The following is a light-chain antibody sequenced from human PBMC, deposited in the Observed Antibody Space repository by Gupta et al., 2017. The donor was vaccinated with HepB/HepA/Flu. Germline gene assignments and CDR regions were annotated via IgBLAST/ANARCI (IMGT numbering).Light chain of an antibody. Sequence: QSVLTLPPSVSGAPGQRVTISCTGSSSNIGAGYDVYWYQQLPGTAPKLLIYGNSNRPSGVPDRFSGSKSGTSASLAITGLQAEDEADYYCQAYDSSLSGFWVFGGGTKLTVL. V-gene: IGLV1-40*01. J-gene: IGLJ3*02. CDR1: SSNIGAGYD. CDR2: GNS. CDR3: QAYDSSLSGFWV.